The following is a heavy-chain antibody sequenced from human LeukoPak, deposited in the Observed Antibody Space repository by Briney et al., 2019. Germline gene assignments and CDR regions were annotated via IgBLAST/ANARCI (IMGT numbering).Heavy chain of an antibody. D-gene: IGHD6-13*01. Sequence: SGTLSLTCTVSGGSISSSSYYWGWIRQPPGKGLEWIGSIYYSGSTYYNPSLKSRVTISVDTSKNQFSLKLSSVTAADTAVYYCARLAGFIATAGLGVDYWGQGTLVTVSS. CDR2: IYYSGST. CDR1: GGSISSSSYY. V-gene: IGHV4-39*01. CDR3: ARLAGFIATAGLGVDY. J-gene: IGHJ4*02.